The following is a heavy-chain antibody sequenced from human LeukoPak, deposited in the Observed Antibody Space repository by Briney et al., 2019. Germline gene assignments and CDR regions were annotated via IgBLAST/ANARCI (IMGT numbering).Heavy chain of an antibody. CDR3: ARSGSIAAPFDP. CDR1: GGTFSSYA. J-gene: IGHJ5*02. D-gene: IGHD6-6*01. CDR2: IIPIFGTA. V-gene: IGHV1-69*13. Sequence: SVKVPCKASGGTFSSYAISWVRQAPGQGLEWMGGIIPIFGTANYAQKFQGRVTITADESTSTAYMELSSLRSEDTAVYYCARSGSIAAPFDPWGQGTLVTVSS.